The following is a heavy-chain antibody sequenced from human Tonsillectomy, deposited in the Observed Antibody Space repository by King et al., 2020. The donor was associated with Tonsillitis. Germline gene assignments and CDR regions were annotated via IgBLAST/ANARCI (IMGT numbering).Heavy chain of an antibody. CDR1: GGPISIYS. CDR3: ARDMVRGVLDY. V-gene: IGHV4-4*07. CDR2: IYSSGST. D-gene: IGHD3-10*01. J-gene: IGHJ4*02. Sequence: QLQESGPGLVKPSETLSLPCTVSGGPISIYSWSWIRQPAGKGLEGIGRIYSSGSTNYNPSLKSRVTMSIDTSKNQFSLKLSSVTAADTPVYYCARDMVRGVLDYWGQGTLVTVSS.